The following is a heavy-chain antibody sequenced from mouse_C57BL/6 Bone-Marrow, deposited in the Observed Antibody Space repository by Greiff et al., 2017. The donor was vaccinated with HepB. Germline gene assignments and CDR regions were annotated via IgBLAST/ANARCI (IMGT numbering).Heavy chain of an antibody. Sequence: EVQGVESGGGLVQPGGSMKLSCVASGFTFSNYWMNWVRQSPEKGLEWVAQIRLKSDNYATHYAESVKGRFTISRDDSKSSVYLQMNNLRAEDTGIYYCTGSPYDFDYWGQGTTLTVSS. CDR1: GFTFSNYW. J-gene: IGHJ2*01. CDR3: TGSPYDFDY. CDR2: IRLKSDNYAT. V-gene: IGHV6-3*01. D-gene: IGHD6-5*01.